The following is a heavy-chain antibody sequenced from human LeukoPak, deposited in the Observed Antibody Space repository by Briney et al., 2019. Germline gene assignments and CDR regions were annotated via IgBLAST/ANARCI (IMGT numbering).Heavy chain of an antibody. V-gene: IGHV3-30*03. CDR1: GFTFSTYA. J-gene: IGHJ6*03. CDR2: ISYDGSEK. D-gene: IGHD3-10*01. CDR3: ARVGGVYGSGISYYMDV. Sequence: GGSLRLSCAASGFTFSTYAMHWVRQAPGKGLEWVTIISYDGSEKYYAGSVKGRFTISRDNSKNTLYLQMNSLRAEDTAVYYCARVGGVYGSGISYYMDVWGKGTTVTISS.